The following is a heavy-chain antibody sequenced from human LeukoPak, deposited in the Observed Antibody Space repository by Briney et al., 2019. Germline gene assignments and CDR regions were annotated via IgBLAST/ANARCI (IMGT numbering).Heavy chain of an antibody. Sequence: SETLSLTCTVSGSSISSYYWSWIRQPPGKGLEWIGYIYYSGSTNYKPSLKSRVTMSVDTSKKQFSLKLSSVTAADTAVYYCARVSSSWYQDWYFDLWGRGTLVTVSS. CDR1: GSSISSYY. CDR3: ARVSSSWYQDWYFDL. J-gene: IGHJ2*01. D-gene: IGHD6-13*01. V-gene: IGHV4-59*12. CDR2: IYYSGST.